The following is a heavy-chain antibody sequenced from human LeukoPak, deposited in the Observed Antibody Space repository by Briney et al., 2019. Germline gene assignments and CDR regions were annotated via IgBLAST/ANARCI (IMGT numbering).Heavy chain of an antibody. CDR2: IYSGGNT. J-gene: IGHJ4*02. V-gene: IGHV3-66*01. CDR1: GFTVSSSY. Sequence: GSPRLSFATSGFTVSSSYMNWVRQAPGKGVEGVSVIYSGGNTYYADSVKDRFTISRDNSKNTLYLQMNSLRAEDTAVYYCVRDTPTTGTRYFPYWGQGTLVTVSS. CDR3: VRDTPTTGTRYFPY. D-gene: IGHD1-1*01.